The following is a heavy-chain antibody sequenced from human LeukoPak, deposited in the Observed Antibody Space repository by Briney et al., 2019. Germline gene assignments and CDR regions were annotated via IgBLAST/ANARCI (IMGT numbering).Heavy chain of an antibody. D-gene: IGHD6-13*01. CDR2: IIPIFGTA. CDR3: ARTGGIAAMYYFDY. Sequence: ASVKVSCKASGGTFSSYAISWVRQAPGQGLEWMGGIIPIFGTANYAQKFQGRVTITADESTSTAYMELSSLRSEDTAVYYCARTGGIAAMYYFDYWGQGTLVTVSS. V-gene: IGHV1-69*13. CDR1: GGTFSSYA. J-gene: IGHJ4*02.